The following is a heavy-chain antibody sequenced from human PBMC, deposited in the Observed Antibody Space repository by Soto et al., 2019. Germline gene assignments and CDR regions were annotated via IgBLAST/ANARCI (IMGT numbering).Heavy chain of an antibody. D-gene: IGHD5-12*01. V-gene: IGHV2-5*02. CDR1: GFSLSTSGVG. J-gene: IGHJ4*02. CDR2: IYWDDDK. Sequence: QITLKESGPTLVKATQTLTLTCTFSGFSLSTSGVGVGWIRQPPGKALEWLALIYWDDDKRYSPSLKSRLTITKDTSKIQVVLTMTNMDPVDTAPYSCAHSVEMATIGPFDYWGQGTLVTVSS. CDR3: AHSVEMATIGPFDY.